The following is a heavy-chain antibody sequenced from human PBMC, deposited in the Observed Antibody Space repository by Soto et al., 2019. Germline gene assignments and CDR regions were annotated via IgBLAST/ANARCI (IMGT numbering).Heavy chain of an antibody. CDR1: GLTFSSSG. CDR2: ISYDGSNK. CDR3: ARDPVNYYGSWTNDTDV. J-gene: IGHJ6*04. Sequence: GGSLRLSCAASGLTFSSSGMHWVRQAPGKGLEWVAVISYDGSNKYYADSVKGRFTISRDNSKNTLYLQMNSLRPEDTAVYFCARDPVNYYGSWTNDTDVCGIETPVTLYS. D-gene: IGHD3-10*01. V-gene: IGHV3-30*03.